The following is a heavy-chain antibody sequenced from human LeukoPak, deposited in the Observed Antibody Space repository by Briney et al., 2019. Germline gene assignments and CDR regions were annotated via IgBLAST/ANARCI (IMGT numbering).Heavy chain of an antibody. Sequence: ASVKVSCKASGYTFTGYYMHWVRQAPGQGLEWMGWINPNSGGTNYAQKFQGRVTMTRDTSISTAYMELSRLRSDDTAVHYCAREPPLERGLWFGELLDWGQGTLVTVSS. J-gene: IGHJ4*02. CDR1: GYTFTGYY. CDR3: AREPPLERGLWFGELLD. V-gene: IGHV1-2*02. D-gene: IGHD3-10*01. CDR2: INPNSGGT.